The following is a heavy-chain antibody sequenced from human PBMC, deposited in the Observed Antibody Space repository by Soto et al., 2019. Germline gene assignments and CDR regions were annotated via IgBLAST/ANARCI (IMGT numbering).Heavy chain of an antibody. V-gene: IGHV3-21*01. CDR1: GFTFSSYI. CDR2: ISSSSSYI. D-gene: IGHD3-10*01. Sequence: PGGSLRLSCAASGFTFSSYIMNWVRQSPGKGLEWVSSISSSSSYIYYADSVKGRFTISRDNAKNSLYLQMNSLRAEDTAVYYCARDQGGYYSPFDYWGQGTLVTVSS. CDR3: ARDQGGYYSPFDY. J-gene: IGHJ4*02.